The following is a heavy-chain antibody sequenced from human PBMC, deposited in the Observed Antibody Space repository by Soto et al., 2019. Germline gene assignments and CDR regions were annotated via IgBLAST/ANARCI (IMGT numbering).Heavy chain of an antibody. Sequence: GGSLRLSCAASGFTFSSYGMHWVRQAPGKGLEWVAVISYDGSNKYYADSVKGRFTISRDNSKNTLYLQMNSLRAEDTAVYYCAKDLYGSGIYYYYGMDVWGQGTTVTVSS. V-gene: IGHV3-30*18. CDR3: AKDLYGSGIYYYYGMDV. J-gene: IGHJ6*02. CDR1: GFTFSSYG. D-gene: IGHD3-10*01. CDR2: ISYDGSNK.